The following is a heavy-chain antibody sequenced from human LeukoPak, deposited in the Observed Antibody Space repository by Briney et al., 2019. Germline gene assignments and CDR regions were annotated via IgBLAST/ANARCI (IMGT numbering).Heavy chain of an antibody. V-gene: IGHV3-15*01. CDR1: GFTFTSAW. Sequence: PGGSLRLSCAASGFTFTSAWMTCVRQAPGKGLEWVGRIKSKTDGGTTDYAAPVKGRITISRDDSKNALYLQMNSLKTEDTAVYYCATGQQLVPDYWGQGTLVTVSS. J-gene: IGHJ4*02. CDR2: IKSKTDGGTT. D-gene: IGHD6-6*01. CDR3: ATGQQLVPDY.